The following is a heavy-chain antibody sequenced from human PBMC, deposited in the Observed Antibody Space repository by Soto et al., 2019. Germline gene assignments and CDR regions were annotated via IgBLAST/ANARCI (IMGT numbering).Heavy chain of an antibody. D-gene: IGHD3-3*01. J-gene: IGHJ6*02. Sequence: SETLSLTCAVDVWSFSGYYWSCIRQPPGKGLEWIGEINHSGSTNYSPSLKSRVTISVDTSKSQFSLKLSSVTAADTAVYYCARYDFWSGLYGMDVWGQGTTVT. V-gene: IGHV4-34*01. CDR2: INHSGST. CDR1: VWSFSGYY. CDR3: ARYDFWSGLYGMDV.